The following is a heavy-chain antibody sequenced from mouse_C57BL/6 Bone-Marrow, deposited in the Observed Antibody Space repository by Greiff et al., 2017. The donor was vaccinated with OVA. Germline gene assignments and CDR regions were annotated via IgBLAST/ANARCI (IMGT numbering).Heavy chain of an antibody. CDR2: IRSKSNNYAT. D-gene: IGHD4-1*01. CDR3: VRPPLVDYFDY. J-gene: IGHJ2*01. V-gene: IGHV10-1*01. Sequence: EVMLVESGGGLVQPKGSLKLSCAASGFSFNTYAMNWVRQAPGKGLEWVARIRSKSNNYATYYADSVKDRFTISRDDSESMLYLQMNNLKTEDTAMYYCVRPPLVDYFDYWGQGTTLTVSS. CDR1: GFSFNTYA.